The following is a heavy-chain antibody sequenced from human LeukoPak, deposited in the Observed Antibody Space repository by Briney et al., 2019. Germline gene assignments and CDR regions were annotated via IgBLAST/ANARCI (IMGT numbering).Heavy chain of an antibody. CDR1: GGSISSSSYY. CDR3: AETGTTGVY. CDR2: IYYSGST. Sequence: SETLSLTCTVSGGSISSSSYYWGWIRQPPGKGLAWIGSIYYSGSTYYNPSLKSRVTISVDTSKNQFSLKLSSVTAADTAVYYCAETGTTGVYWGQGTLVTVSS. D-gene: IGHD1-7*01. V-gene: IGHV4-39*01. J-gene: IGHJ4*02.